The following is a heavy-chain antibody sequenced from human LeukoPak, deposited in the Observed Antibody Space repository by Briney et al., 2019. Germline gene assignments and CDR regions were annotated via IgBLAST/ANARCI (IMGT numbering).Heavy chain of an antibody. D-gene: IGHD3-9*01. Sequence: GGSLRLSCAASGFTFSSYAMHWVRQAPGKGLEWVAVISYDGGNKYYADSVKGRFTISRDNSKNTLYLQMNSLRAEDTAVYYCARDAYYDILTGYYTNWGQGTLVTVSS. CDR1: GFTFSSYA. CDR2: ISYDGGNK. V-gene: IGHV3-30*04. CDR3: ARDAYYDILTGYYTN. J-gene: IGHJ4*02.